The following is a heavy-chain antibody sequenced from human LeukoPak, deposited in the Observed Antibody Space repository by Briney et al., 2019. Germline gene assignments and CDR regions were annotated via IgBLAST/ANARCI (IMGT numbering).Heavy chain of an antibody. CDR2: ISSSSYI. V-gene: IGHV3-21*01. CDR3: ARDLVAGGFDY. CDR1: GFTFSSYS. D-gene: IGHD2-15*01. J-gene: IGHJ4*02. Sequence: GGSLRLSCAAYGFTFSSYSMNWVRQAPGKGLEWVSSISSSSYIYYADSVKGRFTISRDNAKNSLYLQMNSLRAEDTAVYYCARDLVAGGFDYWGQGTLVTVSS.